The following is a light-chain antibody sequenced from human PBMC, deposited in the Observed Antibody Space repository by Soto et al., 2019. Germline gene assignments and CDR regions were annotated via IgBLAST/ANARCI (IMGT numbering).Light chain of an antibody. CDR2: VNS. CDR3: QSYDSSLSGYV. CDR1: SSNIGAGYD. V-gene: IGLV1-40*01. J-gene: IGLJ1*01. Sequence: QSVLTQPPSASGTPGQRVTISCSGSSSNIGAGYDVHWYQQLPGTAPKLLIYVNSNRPSGVPDRFSGSKSGTSASLAITGLQAEDEADYYCQSYDSSLSGYVFGTGTKGTVL.